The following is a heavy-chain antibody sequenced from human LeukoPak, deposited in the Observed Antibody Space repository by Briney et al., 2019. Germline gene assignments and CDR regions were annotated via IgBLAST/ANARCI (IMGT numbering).Heavy chain of an antibody. CDR1: GFTFSSYG. Sequence: PGGSLRLSCAASGFTFSSYGMHWVRQAPGKGLEWVAFIRYDGSNKYYADSVKGRFTISRDNAKNSLYLQMNSLRAEDTAVYYCAREENARSYAFDIWGQGTMVTVSS. J-gene: IGHJ3*02. CDR2: IRYDGSNK. CDR3: AREENARSYAFDI. V-gene: IGHV3-30*02.